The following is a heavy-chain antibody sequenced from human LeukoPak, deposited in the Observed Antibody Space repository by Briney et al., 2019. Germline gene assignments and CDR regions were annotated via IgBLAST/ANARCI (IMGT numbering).Heavy chain of an antibody. D-gene: IGHD3-9*01. CDR2: IRSKAYGGTT. CDR1: GFTFGDYA. CDR3: TRDPDILPPDY. J-gene: IGHJ4*02. Sequence: PGGSLRLSCTASGFTFGDYAMSWFRQAPGKGLEWVGFIRSKAYGGTTEYAASVKGRFTISRDDSKSIAYLQMNSLKTEDTAVYYCTRDPDILPPDYWGQGTLVTVSS. V-gene: IGHV3-49*03.